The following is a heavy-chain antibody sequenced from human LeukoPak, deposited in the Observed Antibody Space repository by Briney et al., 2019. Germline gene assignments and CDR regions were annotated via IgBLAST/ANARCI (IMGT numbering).Heavy chain of an antibody. V-gene: IGHV4-34*01. CDR1: GGSFSGYC. D-gene: IGHD3-16*01. J-gene: IGHJ4*02. CDR2: INHSGST. Sequence: PSETLSLTCAVYGGSFSGYCWSWIRQPPGKGLEWIGEINHSGSTNYNPSLKSRVTISVDTSKNQFSLKLSSVTAADTAVYYCARIGGGSVDSWGQGSLVTVSS. CDR3: ARIGGGSVDS.